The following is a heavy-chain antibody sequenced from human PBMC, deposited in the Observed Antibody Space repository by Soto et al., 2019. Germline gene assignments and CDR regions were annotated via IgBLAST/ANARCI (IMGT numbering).Heavy chain of an antibody. CDR1: GGSISSGGYY. CDR3: ARARVNCSSTSCYNPIIYYYGMDV. J-gene: IGHJ6*02. Sequence: TLSLTCTVSGGSISSGGYYWSWIRQHPGKGLEWIGYIYYSGSTYYNPSLKSRVTISVDTSKNQFSLKLSSATAADTAVYYCARARVNCSSTSCYNPIIYYYGMDVWGQGTTVTVSS. V-gene: IGHV4-31*03. CDR2: IYYSGST. D-gene: IGHD2-2*02.